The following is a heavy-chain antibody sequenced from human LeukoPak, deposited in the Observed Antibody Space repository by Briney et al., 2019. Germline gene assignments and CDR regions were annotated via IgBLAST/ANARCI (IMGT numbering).Heavy chain of an antibody. V-gene: IGHV5-51*01. CDR1: GYSFSTYW. J-gene: IGHJ2*01. CDR3: ARSPHWYFDL. Sequence: GASLKISCKGSGYSFSTYWIGWVRPMPGKGLEWMGIIYPGDSDTRYSPSFQGQVTISADKSISTAYLQWSSLKASDTAMYYCARSPHWYFDLWGRGTLVTVSS. CDR2: IYPGDSDT.